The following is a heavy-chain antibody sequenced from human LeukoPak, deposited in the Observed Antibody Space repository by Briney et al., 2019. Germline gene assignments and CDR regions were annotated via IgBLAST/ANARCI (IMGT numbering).Heavy chain of an antibody. V-gene: IGHV1-69*04. J-gene: IGHJ4*02. CDR2: IIPIPGIA. CDR3: AWGDCSSTSCYARSPQGDY. Sequence: ASVKVSCKASGGTFSSYAISWVRQAPGQGLEWMGRIIPIPGIANYAQKFQGRVTITADKSTSTAYMGLSSLRSEDTAVYYCAWGDCSSTSCYARSPQGDYWGQGTLVTVSS. CDR1: GGTFSSYA. D-gene: IGHD2-2*01.